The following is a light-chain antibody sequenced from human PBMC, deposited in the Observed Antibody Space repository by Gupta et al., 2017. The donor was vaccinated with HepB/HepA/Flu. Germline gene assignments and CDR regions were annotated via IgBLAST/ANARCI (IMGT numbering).Light chain of an antibody. J-gene: IGLJ2*01. V-gene: IGLV1-40*01. CDR3: QSYDSSLSDVV. CDR2: SNS. Sequence: QSVLPQPPSVSVAPGPRVTISCTGNNSNIGAGYDVHWYQQLPGTPPKLVIHSNSNRPSGVPDRFSGSKSGTTASLAITGLQAEDEADFYCQSYDSSLSDVVFGGGTKLTVL. CDR1: NSNIGAGYD.